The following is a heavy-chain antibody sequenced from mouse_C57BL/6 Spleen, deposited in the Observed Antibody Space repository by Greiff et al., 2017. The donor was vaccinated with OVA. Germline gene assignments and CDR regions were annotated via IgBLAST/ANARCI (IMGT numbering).Heavy chain of an antibody. J-gene: IGHJ2*01. V-gene: IGHV1-80*01. Sequence: QVQLQQSGAELVKPGASVKISCKASGYAFSSYWMNWVKQRPGKGLEWIGQIYPGDGDTNYNGKFKGKATLTADKSSSTAYMQLSSLTSEDSAVYFCAREAYGNCLDYWGQGTTLTVSS. CDR1: GYAFSSYW. CDR2: IYPGDGDT. D-gene: IGHD2-10*02. CDR3: AREAYGNCLDY.